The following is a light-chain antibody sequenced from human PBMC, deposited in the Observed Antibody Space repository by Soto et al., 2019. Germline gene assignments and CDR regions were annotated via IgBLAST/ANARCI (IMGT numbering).Light chain of an antibody. Sequence: EIVMTQSPATLSVSPGGRATLSCRASQSVSSYLAWYQQRPGQPPRLLIYRASTRATGIPARFSGSGSGTEFSLTISRLQSEDFAVYYCQQYNTWPPRYTLGQGTKLEI. V-gene: IGKV3-15*01. CDR2: RAS. CDR3: QQYNTWPPRYT. CDR1: QSVSSY. J-gene: IGKJ2*01.